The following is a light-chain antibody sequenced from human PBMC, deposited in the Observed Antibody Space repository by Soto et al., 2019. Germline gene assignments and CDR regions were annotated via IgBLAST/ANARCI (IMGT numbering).Light chain of an antibody. Sequence: DIKMTQSPSSLSASLGDRVTITCRASQGIGVYLAWFQQKPGNAPKLLIYAASTLQSGVPSRFSGSGSGTDFTLTVSSLQPEDVATYYCQKYNSAPLTCGGGTRVEIK. V-gene: IGKV1-27*01. CDR1: QGIGVY. CDR2: AAS. J-gene: IGKJ4*01. CDR3: QKYNSAPLT.